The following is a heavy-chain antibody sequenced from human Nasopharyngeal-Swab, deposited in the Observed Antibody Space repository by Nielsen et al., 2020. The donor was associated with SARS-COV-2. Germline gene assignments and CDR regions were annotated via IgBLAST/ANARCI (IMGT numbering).Heavy chain of an antibody. Sequence: GESLKISCAASGYTFSRYWMHWVRQVPGKGLVWVSRIDNYGSITDYADSVRGRFTISRDSSKNTLYLQMDSLRGEDTAVYYCARDAPAHYGAFYWGRGTLVTVSS. CDR2: IDNYGSIT. V-gene: IGHV3-74*01. J-gene: IGHJ4*02. CDR3: ARDAPAHYGAFY. D-gene: IGHD4-17*01. CDR1: GYTFSRYW.